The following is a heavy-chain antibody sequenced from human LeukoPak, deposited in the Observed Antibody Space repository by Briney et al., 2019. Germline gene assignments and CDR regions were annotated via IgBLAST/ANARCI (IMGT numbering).Heavy chain of an antibody. CDR2: INHSGST. CDR3: ARGDSRPGY. D-gene: IGHD5-18*01. J-gene: IGHJ4*02. V-gene: IGHV4-34*01. Sequence: SETLSLTCAVYGGSFSGYYWSWIRQPPGKGLEWIGEINHSGSTNYNPPLKSRVTISVDTSKNQFSLKLTSVTAADTAVYYCARGDSRPGYWGQGILVTVSS. CDR1: GGSFSGYY.